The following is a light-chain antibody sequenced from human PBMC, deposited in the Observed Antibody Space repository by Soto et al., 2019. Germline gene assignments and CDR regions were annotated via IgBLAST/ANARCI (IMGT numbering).Light chain of an antibody. CDR1: QSVSSY. CDR3: QQRSNWPIT. V-gene: IGKV3-11*01. J-gene: IGKJ5*01. Sequence: IVLTQSPATLSLSPVERATLSCMASQSVSSYLAWYQQKPGQAPRLLIYDASNRATGIPARFSGSGSGTDFTLTISSLEPEDFAVYYCQQRSNWPITFGQGTRLE. CDR2: DAS.